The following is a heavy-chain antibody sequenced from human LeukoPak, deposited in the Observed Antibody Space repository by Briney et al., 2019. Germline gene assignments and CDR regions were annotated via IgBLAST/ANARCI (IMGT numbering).Heavy chain of an antibody. CDR1: GFTFSDYY. J-gene: IGHJ5*02. CDR2: ISSSGSTI. V-gene: IGHV3-11*01. CDR3: ARGITMVRGVIRSNWFDP. Sequence: KSGGSLRLSCAASGFTFSDYYMSWIRQAPGKGLEWVSYISSSGSTIYYADSVKGRFTISRDNAKNSLYLQTNSLRAEDTAVYYCARGITMVRGVIRSNWFDPWGQGTLVTVSS. D-gene: IGHD3-10*01.